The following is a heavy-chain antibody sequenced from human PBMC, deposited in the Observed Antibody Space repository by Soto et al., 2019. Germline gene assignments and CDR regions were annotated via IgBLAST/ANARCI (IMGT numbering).Heavy chain of an antibody. V-gene: IGHV3-21*01. CDR3: ARDRGRGIAAAAHED. J-gene: IGHJ4*02. Sequence: EVQLVESGGGLVKPGGSLRLSCAASGFTFSSYSMNWVRQAPGKGLEWVSSISSSSSYIYYADSVKGRFTISRDNAKNSLYLQMNSLRAEDTAVYYCARDRGRGIAAAAHEDWGQGTLVTVSS. D-gene: IGHD6-13*01. CDR1: GFTFSSYS. CDR2: ISSSSSYI.